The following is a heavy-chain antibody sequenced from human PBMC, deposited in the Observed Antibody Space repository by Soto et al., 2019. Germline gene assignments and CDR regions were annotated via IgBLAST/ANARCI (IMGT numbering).Heavy chain of an antibody. CDR3: TTARAGYCSGGSCYLSDY. V-gene: IGHV3-15*07. CDR1: GFTFSNAW. J-gene: IGHJ4*02. CDR2: IKSKTDGGTT. Sequence: EVQLVESGGGLVKPGGSLRLSCAASGFTFSNAWMNWVRQAPGKGLEWVGRIKSKTDGGTTDYAAPVKGRFTISRDDSKNTLYLQMNSLKTEDTAVYYCTTARAGYCSGGSCYLSDYWGQGTLVTVSS. D-gene: IGHD2-15*01.